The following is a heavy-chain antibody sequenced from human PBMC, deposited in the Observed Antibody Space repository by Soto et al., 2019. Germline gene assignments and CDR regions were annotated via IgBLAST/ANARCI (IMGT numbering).Heavy chain of an antibody. CDR2: IRIKGNNYAT. CDR1: GITFSGSA. Sequence: EVQLVESGGGLVQPGGSLKLSCAASGITFSGSAMHWVRQASGKGLEWVGRIRIKGNNYATVYGASLKGRFTISRDDAKNTAYLQMNSMNTEDTAVYYCSRQAADFWSGKPQYYMDVWGKGTTVTVSS. V-gene: IGHV3-73*01. J-gene: IGHJ6*03. CDR3: SRQAADFWSGKPQYYMDV. D-gene: IGHD3-3*01.